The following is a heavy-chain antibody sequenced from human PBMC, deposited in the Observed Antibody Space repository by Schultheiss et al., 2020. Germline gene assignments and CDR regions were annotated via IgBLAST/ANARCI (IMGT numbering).Heavy chain of an antibody. CDR2: IIPIFGTA. V-gene: IGHV1-69*05. CDR1: GYTFTSYG. Sequence: SVKVSCKASGYTFTSYGISWVRQAPGQGLEWMGGIIPIFGTANYAQKFQGRVTMTRDTSTSTAYMELSRLRSDDTAVYYCARGRDYYDSSWIFDYWGQGTLVTVSS. D-gene: IGHD3-22*01. J-gene: IGHJ4*02. CDR3: ARGRDYYDSSWIFDY.